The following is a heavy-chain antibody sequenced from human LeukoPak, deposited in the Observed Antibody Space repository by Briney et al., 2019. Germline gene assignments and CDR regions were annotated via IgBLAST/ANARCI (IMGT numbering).Heavy chain of an antibody. V-gene: IGHV3-23*01. CDR2: ISGSRGST. Sequence: AMSXVRQAPGEGREWGSAISGSRGSTYYADSVKGRFTISRDNSNNTLYLQMTSLRADDTAVYYCAKDPGYCSSTTCYNWFDPWGQGTLVTVSS. CDR1: A. CDR3: AKDPGYCSSTTCYNWFDP. D-gene: IGHD2-2*01. J-gene: IGHJ5*02.